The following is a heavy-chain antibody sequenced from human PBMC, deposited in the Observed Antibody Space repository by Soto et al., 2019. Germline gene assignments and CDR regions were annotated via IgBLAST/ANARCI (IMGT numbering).Heavy chain of an antibody. Sequence: SETLSLTCTVSGDSVSSDSYYWAWIRQPPGKGLEWIGHIYSSGSTKYNPSLKSRVTISLDTSSNQFSLELTSVTAADTAIYYCARDIRGYSRAFDYWGQETLVTVSS. CDR2: IYSSGST. V-gene: IGHV4-61*01. D-gene: IGHD5-18*01. CDR3: ARDIRGYSRAFDY. J-gene: IGHJ4*02. CDR1: GDSVSSDSYY.